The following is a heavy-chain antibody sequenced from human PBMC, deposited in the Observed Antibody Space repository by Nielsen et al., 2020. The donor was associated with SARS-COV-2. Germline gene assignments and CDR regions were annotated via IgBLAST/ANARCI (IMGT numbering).Heavy chain of an antibody. CDR1: GFTFDDYG. Sequence: GGSLRLSCAASGFTFDDYGMSWVRQAPGKGLEWVSGINWNGGSTGYADSVKDRFTISRDNAKNSLYLQMNSLRAEDTALYHCASSLFGEYYYGMDVWGQGTTVTVSS. J-gene: IGHJ6*02. D-gene: IGHD3-10*01. V-gene: IGHV3-20*01. CDR2: INWNGGST. CDR3: ASSLFGEYYYGMDV.